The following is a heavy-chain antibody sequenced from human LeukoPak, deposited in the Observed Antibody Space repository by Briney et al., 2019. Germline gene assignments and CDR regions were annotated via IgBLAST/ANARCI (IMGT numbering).Heavy chain of an antibody. CDR2: IIPLFGTP. V-gene: IGHV1-69*01. CDR3: ARGWDSSGQIPFFY. Sequence: GASVKVSCKASGGTFRNYAISWVRQAPGQGLEWMGGIIPLFGTPNYAQKFQGRVTITADESTSTAYMELSSLRSEDTAVYYCARGWDSSGQIPFFYWGQGTLVTVSS. D-gene: IGHD3-22*01. CDR1: GGTFRNYA. J-gene: IGHJ4*02.